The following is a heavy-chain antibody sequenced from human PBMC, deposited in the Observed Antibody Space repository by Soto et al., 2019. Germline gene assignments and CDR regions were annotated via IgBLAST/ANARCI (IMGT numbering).Heavy chain of an antibody. CDR3: ARTLDGGQLWLRFYGMDV. CDR1: GGTFSSYA. Sequence: QVQLVQSGAEVKKPGSSVKVSCKASGGTFSSYAISWVRQAPGQGLEWMGGIIPIFGTANYAQKFQGRVTITADESTSTDYMELSSLRSEDTAVYYCARTLDGGQLWLRFYGMDVWGQGTTVTVSS. J-gene: IGHJ6*02. CDR2: IIPIFGTA. V-gene: IGHV1-69*01. D-gene: IGHD5-18*01.